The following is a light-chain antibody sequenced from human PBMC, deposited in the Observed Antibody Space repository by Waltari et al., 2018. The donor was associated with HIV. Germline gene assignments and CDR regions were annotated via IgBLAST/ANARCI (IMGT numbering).Light chain of an antibody. CDR1: NISSQT. CDR2: RDN. Sequence: SYELTQPLSVSVALGQPATITCGGNNISSQTVHWYQQRPGQAPVLVIYRDNIRPSGIPERFSGSNSGNTAILSISRVQAEDEGDYYCQVWDSSTGVFGGGTNLTVL. V-gene: IGLV3-9*01. CDR3: QVWDSSTGV. J-gene: IGLJ3*02.